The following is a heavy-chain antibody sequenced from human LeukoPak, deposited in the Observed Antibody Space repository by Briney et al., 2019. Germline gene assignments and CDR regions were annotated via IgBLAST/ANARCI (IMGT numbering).Heavy chain of an antibody. D-gene: IGHD3-22*01. CDR1: GGXFSSYA. V-gene: IGHV1-69*01. CDR3: ARDTEYYYDSSGFHTLDY. Sequence: SVKVSCKASGGXFSSYAISWVRQAPGQGLEWMGGIIPIFGTANYAQKFQGRVTITADESTSTAYMELSSLRSEDTAVYYCARDTEYYYDSSGFHTLDYWGQGTLVTVSS. J-gene: IGHJ4*02. CDR2: IIPIFGTA.